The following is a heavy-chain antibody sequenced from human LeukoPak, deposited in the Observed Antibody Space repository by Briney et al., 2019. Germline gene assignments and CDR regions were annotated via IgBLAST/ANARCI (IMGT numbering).Heavy chain of an antibody. CDR1: GFTFSDYY. J-gene: IGHJ4*02. CDR2: ISSSGSTI. Sequence: PGGSLRLSCAASGFTFSDYYMSWIRQAPGKGLEWVSYISSSGSTINYADSVKGRFTISRDNAKNSLYLQMNSLRAEDTAVYYCARDGLHDYVWGSYRQGTFDYWGQGTLVTVSS. D-gene: IGHD3-16*02. CDR3: ARDGLHDYVWGSYRQGTFDY. V-gene: IGHV3-11*04.